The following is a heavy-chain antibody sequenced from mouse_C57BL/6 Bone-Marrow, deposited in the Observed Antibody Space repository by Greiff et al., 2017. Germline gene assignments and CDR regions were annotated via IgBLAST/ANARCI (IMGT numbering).Heavy chain of an antibody. CDR3: ARRDYYSNFYAMDY. CDR1: GFTFSSYG. CDR2: ISSGGSYT. J-gene: IGHJ4*01. D-gene: IGHD2-5*01. V-gene: IGHV5-6*02. Sequence: EVKVVESGGDLVKPGGSLKLSCAASGFTFSSYGMSWVRQTPDKRLEWVATISSGGSYTYYPDSVKGRFTISRDNAKNTLYLQMSSLKSEDTAMYYGARRDYYSNFYAMDYWGQGTSVTVSS.